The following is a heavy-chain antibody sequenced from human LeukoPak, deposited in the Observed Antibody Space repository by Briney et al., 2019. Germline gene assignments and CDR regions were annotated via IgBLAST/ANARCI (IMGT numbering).Heavy chain of an antibody. CDR1: GFTFRSYD. Sequence: GGSLRLSCAASGFTFRSYDMHWVRQAPGKGLEWVAVIWYDGSNKYYADSVEGRFSISRDNSKNTLYLQMNSLRVEDTAVYSCAREDGGMDVWGQGTTVTVSS. CDR2: IWYDGSNK. CDR3: AREDGGMDV. V-gene: IGHV3-33*01. J-gene: IGHJ6*02.